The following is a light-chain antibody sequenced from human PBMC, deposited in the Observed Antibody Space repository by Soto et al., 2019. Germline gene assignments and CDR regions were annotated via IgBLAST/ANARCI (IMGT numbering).Light chain of an antibody. CDR3: QQRSNWLIS. CDR1: QSVSGY. J-gene: IGKJ3*01. CDR2: DGS. V-gene: IGKV3-11*01. Sequence: EIVLTQSPATLSLSPGERATLSCRASQSVSGYLAWYQQKPGQAPRLLIYDGSHRAAGIPSRFSGSGSGTDFNLTISGLKPEDFAVYYCQQRSNWLISFGPGTKVYIK.